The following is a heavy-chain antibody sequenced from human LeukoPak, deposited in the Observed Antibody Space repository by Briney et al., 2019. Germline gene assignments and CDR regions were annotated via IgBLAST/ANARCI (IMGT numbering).Heavy chain of an antibody. CDR1: GYTFTSYG. CDR2: ISCYNGNT. D-gene: IGHD1-26*01. J-gene: IGHJ4*02. V-gene: IGHV1-18*01. CDR3: ATDLPTTPDYFDY. Sequence: ASVKVSCKASGYTFTSYGISWVRQAPGQGLEWMGWISCYNGNTNYAQKFQGRVTMTTDTSTSTAYKELRSLTSDDTAVYYCATDLPTTPDYFDYWGQGTLVTVSS.